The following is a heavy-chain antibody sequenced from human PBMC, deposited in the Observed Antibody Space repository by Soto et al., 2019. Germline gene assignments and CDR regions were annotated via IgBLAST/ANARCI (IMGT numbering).Heavy chain of an antibody. J-gene: IGHJ4*02. CDR2: IYYSGST. Sequence: SETLSLTCTVSGGSITSSSYYWGWIRQPPGKGLEWIGNIYYSGSTYSNPSLKSRVTISVDTSKNQFSLKLSSVTTADTAVYYCMLGSGWKDFDYWGQGTLVTVS. CDR3: MLGSGWKDFDY. V-gene: IGHV4-39*01. CDR1: GGSITSSSYY. D-gene: IGHD3-22*01.